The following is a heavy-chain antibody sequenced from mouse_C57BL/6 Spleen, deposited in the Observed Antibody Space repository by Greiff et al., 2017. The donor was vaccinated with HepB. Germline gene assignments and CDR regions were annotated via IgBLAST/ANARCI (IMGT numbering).Heavy chain of an antibody. CDR2: IYPGDGDT. J-gene: IGHJ2*01. CDR1: GYAFSSSW. CDR3: ARSTRPY. V-gene: IGHV1-82*01. D-gene: IGHD1-3*01. Sequence: QVQLQQSGPELVKPGASVKISCKASGYAFSSSWMNWVKQRPGKGLEWIGRIYPGDGDTNYNGKFKGKATRTADKSSSTAYMQLSSLTSEDSAVYFCARSTRPYWGQGTTLTVSS.